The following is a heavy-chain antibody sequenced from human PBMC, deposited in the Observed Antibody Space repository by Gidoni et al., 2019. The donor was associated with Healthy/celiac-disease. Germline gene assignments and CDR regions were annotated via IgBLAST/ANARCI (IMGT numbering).Heavy chain of an antibody. D-gene: IGHD2-8*01. CDR1: GFTFSSYG. CDR3: AREFNKRVSASPLDY. Sequence: QVQLVESGGGVVQPGRSLRLSCAASGFTFSSYGMHWVRQAPGKGLEWVAVIWYDGSKKYYADSVKGRFTISRDNSKNTLYLQMNSLRAEDTAVYYCAREFNKRVSASPLDYWGQGTLVTVSS. CDR2: IWYDGSKK. J-gene: IGHJ4*02. V-gene: IGHV3-33*01.